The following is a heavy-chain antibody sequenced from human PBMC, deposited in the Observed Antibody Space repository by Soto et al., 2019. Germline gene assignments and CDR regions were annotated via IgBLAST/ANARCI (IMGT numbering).Heavy chain of an antibody. D-gene: IGHD3-3*01. V-gene: IGHV3-13*01. CDR3: ARDGASAIFGVVDYYYYGMDV. CDR1: GFTFSSYD. CDR2: IGTAGDT. J-gene: IGHJ6*02. Sequence: PGGSLRLSCAASGFTFSSYDMHWVRQATGKGLEWVSAIGTAGDTYYPGSVKGRFTISRENAKNSLYLQMNSLRAEDTAVYYCARDGASAIFGVVDYYYYGMDVWGQGT.